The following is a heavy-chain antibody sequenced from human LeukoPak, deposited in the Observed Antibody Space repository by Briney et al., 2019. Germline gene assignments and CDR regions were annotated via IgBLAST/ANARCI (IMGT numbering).Heavy chain of an antibody. Sequence: PGGSLRLSCAASGFTFNSYAMSWVRQAPGKGLEWVSAISGSGASTYYADSVKGRFTISRDNSKNTLYLQMNSLRAEDTAVYYCAEDHQQLVHTVDHWGQGTLVTVSS. D-gene: IGHD6-13*01. V-gene: IGHV3-23*01. J-gene: IGHJ4*02. CDR1: GFTFNSYA. CDR3: AEDHQQLVHTVDH. CDR2: ISGSGAST.